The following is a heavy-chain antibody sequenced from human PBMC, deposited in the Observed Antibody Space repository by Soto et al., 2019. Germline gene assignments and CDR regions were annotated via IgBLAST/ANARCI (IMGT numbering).Heavy chain of an antibody. CDR2: INPNSGGT. CDR3: ARMSVAVAEYGFDY. D-gene: IGHD6-19*01. Sequence: DSVKVSCKASGYTFTGYYMHWVRLAPGQGLEWMGWINPNSGGTNYAQKFQGWVTMTRDTSISTAYMELSRLRSDDTALYYCARMSVAVAEYGFDYWGQGTLVTVSS. V-gene: IGHV1-2*04. J-gene: IGHJ4*02. CDR1: GYTFTGYY.